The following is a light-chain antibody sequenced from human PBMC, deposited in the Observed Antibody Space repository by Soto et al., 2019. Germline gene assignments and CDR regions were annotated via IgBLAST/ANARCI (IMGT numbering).Light chain of an antibody. J-gene: IGKJ3*01. V-gene: IGKV3-11*01. CDR1: QSVSSY. CDR3: QQRSNWPRFT. Sequence: EIVLTQSPGTLSLSPGERATLSCRASQSVSSYLAWYQQKPGQAPTILIYDVSNRATSIPARFSGSGSGTDFTLTISSLEPADFAVYYCQQRSNWPRFTFGHGTKVDI. CDR2: DVS.